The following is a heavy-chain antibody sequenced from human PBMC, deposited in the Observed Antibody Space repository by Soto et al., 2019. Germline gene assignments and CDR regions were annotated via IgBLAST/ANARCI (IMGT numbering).Heavy chain of an antibody. D-gene: IGHD4-17*01. V-gene: IGHV4-59*01. CDR2: IYYSGST. CDR1: GGSIISYY. CDR3: ARVSGDYYFDY. J-gene: IGHJ4*02. Sequence: PSETLSLTCTVSGGSIISYYWSWIRQPPGKGLEWIGYIYYSGSTNYNPSLKSRVTISVDTSKNQFSLKLSSVTAADTAVYYCARVSGDYYFDYWGQGTLVTVSS.